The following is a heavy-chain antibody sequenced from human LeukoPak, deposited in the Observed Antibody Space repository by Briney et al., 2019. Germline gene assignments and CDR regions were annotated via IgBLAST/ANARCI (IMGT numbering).Heavy chain of an antibody. CDR3: AKATRFLEGFDY. CDR1: GFTFSSYA. D-gene: IGHD3-3*01. CDR2: ISGSGGST. V-gene: IGHV3-23*01. J-gene: IGHJ4*02. Sequence: GGSLRLSCAASGFTFSSYAMSWVRQAPGKGLEWVSAISGSGGSTYYADSVKGRFTISRDNSKSTLYLQMNSLRAEDTAVYYCAKATRFLEGFDYWGQGTLVTVSS.